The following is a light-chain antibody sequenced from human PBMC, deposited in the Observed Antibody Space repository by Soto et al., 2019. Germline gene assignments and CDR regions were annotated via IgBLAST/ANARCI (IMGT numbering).Light chain of an antibody. Sequence: EIVLTQSPAILSVSPGETATLSRRASQSISRSLAWYQQKPGQAPRLLISDASTRATGTPARFSGSGSGTEFTLTISSLQSEDFALYYCHQYNSWPPGTFGQGTKV. V-gene: IGKV3-15*01. CDR2: DAS. J-gene: IGKJ2*01. CDR3: HQYNSWPPGT. CDR1: QSISRS.